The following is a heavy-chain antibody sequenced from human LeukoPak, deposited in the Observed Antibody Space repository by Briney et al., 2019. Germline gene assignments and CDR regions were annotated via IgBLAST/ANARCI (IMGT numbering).Heavy chain of an antibody. Sequence: ASVKVSCKASGYTFTSCYMHWVRQAPGQGLEWMGLINPSGGSTTYAQKFQGRVTMTRDTSISTAYMELSRLRSDDTAVYYCARGPIAAAGGGDYYYGMDVWGQGTTVTVSS. D-gene: IGHD6-13*01. CDR1: GYTFTSCY. CDR2: INPSGGST. J-gene: IGHJ6*02. V-gene: IGHV1-2*02. CDR3: ARGPIAAAGGGDYYYGMDV.